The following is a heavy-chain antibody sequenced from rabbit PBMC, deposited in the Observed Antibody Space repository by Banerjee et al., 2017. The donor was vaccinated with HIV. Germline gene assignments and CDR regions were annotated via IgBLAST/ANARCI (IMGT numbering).Heavy chain of an antibody. J-gene: IGHJ4*01. CDR3: ARDTTNTGGDAFNL. V-gene: IGHV1S40*01. D-gene: IGHD1-1*01. Sequence: QSLEESWGDLVKPGASLTLTCTASGFSFSSTDYMCWVRQAPGKGLEWIACIYTTWIENTYYASWAKGRFTISKTSSTTVTLQMTSLIAADTATYFCARDTTNTGGDAFNLWGPGTLVTVS. CDR1: GFSFSSTDY. CDR2: IYTTWIENT.